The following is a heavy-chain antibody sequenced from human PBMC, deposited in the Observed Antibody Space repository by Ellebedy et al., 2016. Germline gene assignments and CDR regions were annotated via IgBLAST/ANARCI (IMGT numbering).Heavy chain of an antibody. V-gene: IGHV1-18*04. CDR1: GYTFTGYY. D-gene: IGHD3-10*01. CDR2: ISPKKGNA. Sequence: ASVKVSXKASGYTFTGYYMHWVRQAPGQGLEWKGWISPKKGNANPAQKFRGRVTLTTDTSTNTAYMELRSLRSDDTAVYYCARDRVSGDYDYWGQGTLVTVSS. J-gene: IGHJ4*02. CDR3: ARDRVSGDYDY.